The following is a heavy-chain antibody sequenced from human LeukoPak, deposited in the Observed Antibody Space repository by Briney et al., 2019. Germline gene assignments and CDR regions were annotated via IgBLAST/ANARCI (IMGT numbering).Heavy chain of an antibody. CDR2: MYTGGTT. CDR3: AKDEATSGGGLAS. V-gene: IGHV3-53*01. J-gene: IGHJ4*02. CDR1: GFTVSVTH. Sequence: GSLRLSCAASGFTVSVTHMSWVRQAPGKGLEWVSAMYTGGTTYYADSVQGRFTISRDTSKNTLYLHMNILRADDTAVYYCAKDEATSGGGLASWGQGTLVTVSS. D-gene: IGHD3-16*01.